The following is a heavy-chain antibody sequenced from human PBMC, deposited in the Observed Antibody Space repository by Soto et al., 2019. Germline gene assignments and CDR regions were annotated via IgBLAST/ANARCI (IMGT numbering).Heavy chain of an antibody. Sequence: EVQLVESGGGLVKPGGSLRLSCAASGFTFSYYSMNWVRQAPGKGLEWVSSISSSSSYISYADSVKGRFTISRDNDKNSLYLQMHSLSAEDKAAYYCARVVAYSDPSYYYGMDVWGQGTTVTVSS. CDR3: ARVVAYSDPSYYYGMDV. J-gene: IGHJ6*02. CDR2: ISSSSSYI. D-gene: IGHD3-22*01. V-gene: IGHV3-21*01. CDR1: GFTFSYYS.